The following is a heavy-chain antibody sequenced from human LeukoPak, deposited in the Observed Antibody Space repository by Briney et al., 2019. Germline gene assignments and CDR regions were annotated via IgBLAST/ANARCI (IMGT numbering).Heavy chain of an antibody. V-gene: IGHV3-7*01. D-gene: IGHD4-11*01. CDR3: ARTEYSNYFYYYYMDV. CDR1: GFTFSSYA. Sequence: GGSLRLSCAASGFTFSSYAMHWVRQAPGKGLEWVANIKQDGSEKYYVDSVKGRFTISRDNAKNSLYLQMNSLRAEDTAVYYCARTEYSNYFYYYYMDVWGKGTTVTVSS. J-gene: IGHJ6*03. CDR2: IKQDGSEK.